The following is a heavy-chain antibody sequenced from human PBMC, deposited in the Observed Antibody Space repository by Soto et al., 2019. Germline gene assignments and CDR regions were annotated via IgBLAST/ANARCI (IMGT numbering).Heavy chain of an antibody. V-gene: IGHV4-4*02. CDR2: IHHSGST. Sequence: QVQLQESGPGLLKPSGTLSLTCDVSGGSLYSSNWWTWVRQTPGKGLEWIGEIHHSGSTNYNPSLKSRVTISADKSKNQFFLNLASVTAADTAMYYCARTPTRSDFHVVLHFFDLWGQGTQVTVSS. CDR3: ARTPTRSDFHVVLHFFDL. J-gene: IGHJ4*02. CDR1: GGSLYSSNW. D-gene: IGHD3-3*02.